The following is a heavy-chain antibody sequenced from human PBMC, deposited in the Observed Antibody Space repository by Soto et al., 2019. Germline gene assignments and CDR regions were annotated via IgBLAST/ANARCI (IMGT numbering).Heavy chain of an antibody. CDR2: ISGSGGST. CDR3: AKTLYYYDSSGYQ. D-gene: IGHD3-22*01. Sequence: GGSLRLSCAASGFTFSSYAMSWVRQAPGKGLEWVTAISGSGGSTYYADSVKGRFTISRDNSKTTLYLQMNSLRAEDTAVYYCAKTLYYYDSSGYQWGQGTLVTVSS. V-gene: IGHV3-23*01. CDR1: GFTFSSYA. J-gene: IGHJ4*02.